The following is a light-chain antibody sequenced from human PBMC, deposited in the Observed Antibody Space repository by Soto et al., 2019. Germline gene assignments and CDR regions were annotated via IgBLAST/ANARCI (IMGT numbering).Light chain of an antibody. Sequence: EVVMTQSPPTLSVSPGERATLSCRASQSVSSYLAWYQQKPGQAPRLLIYSASSRATGIPDRSSGSGSGTDFTLTISRLEPEDFAVYYCQQYGYSPGLACGGGTKVDIK. CDR2: SAS. J-gene: IGKJ4*01. V-gene: IGKV3-20*01. CDR3: QQYGYSPGLA. CDR1: QSVSSY.